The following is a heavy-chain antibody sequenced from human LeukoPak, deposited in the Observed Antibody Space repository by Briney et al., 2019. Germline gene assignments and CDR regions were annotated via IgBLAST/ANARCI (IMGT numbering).Heavy chain of an antibody. D-gene: IGHD6-13*01. CDR3: AREYSSSWSSVGWFDP. Sequence: QPGGSLRLSCAAPGFTFSSYWMSWVRQAPGKGLEWVANIKQDGSEKYYVDSVKGRFTISRDNAKNSLYLQMNSLRAEDTAVYYCAREYSSSWSSVGWFDPWGQGTLVTVSS. CDR1: GFTFSSYW. J-gene: IGHJ5*02. CDR2: IKQDGSEK. V-gene: IGHV3-7*01.